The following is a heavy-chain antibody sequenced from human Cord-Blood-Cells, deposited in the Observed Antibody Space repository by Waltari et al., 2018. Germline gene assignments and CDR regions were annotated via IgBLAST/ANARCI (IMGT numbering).Heavy chain of an antibody. Sequence: QLQLQESGPGLVKPSETLSLTCTVSGGSISSSSYYWGWIRQPPGKGLEWIGSIYYSGSANYTPSLRSRSTISVNSSKNQFSRKLGSVTAADTAVYYCARHEEGSGSYYILYAFDIWGQGTMVTVSS. V-gene: IGHV4-39*01. CDR1: GGSISSSSYY. CDR3: ARHEEGSGSYYILYAFDI. CDR2: IYYSGSA. J-gene: IGHJ3*02. D-gene: IGHD3-10*01.